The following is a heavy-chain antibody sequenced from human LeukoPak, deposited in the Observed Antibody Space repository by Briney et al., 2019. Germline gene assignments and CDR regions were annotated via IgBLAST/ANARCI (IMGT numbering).Heavy chain of an antibody. CDR1: GYTFTGYY. J-gene: IGHJ6*03. CDR2: ISGYNGNA. Sequence: ASVKVSCKASGYTFTGYYMHWVRQAPGQGLEWMGWISGYNGNANYAQKLQGRVTMTTDTSTSTAYMELRSLRSDDTAVYYCATWRYCSGGHCFGNYYMDVWGKGTTVTVSS. CDR3: ATWRYCSGGHCFGNYYMDV. D-gene: IGHD2-15*01. V-gene: IGHV1-18*04.